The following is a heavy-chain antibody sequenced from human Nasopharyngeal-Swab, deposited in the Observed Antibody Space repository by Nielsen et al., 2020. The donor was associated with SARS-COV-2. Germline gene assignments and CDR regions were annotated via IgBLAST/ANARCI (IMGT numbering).Heavy chain of an antibody. V-gene: IGHV3-23*01. D-gene: IGHD3-3*01. CDR3: AKGFLEWLIHGNALDV. CDR2: TSFSGGGT. J-gene: IGHJ6*02. Sequence: GGPLRPSFAPSGFTSGSYPMPWVRQAPGKGLHWVATTSFSGGGTYYADSVKGRFPISRDNSQNTLFLQMSSLTAEDTANYYCAKGFLEWLIHGNALDVWGQGTTVTVSS. CDR1: GFTSGSYP.